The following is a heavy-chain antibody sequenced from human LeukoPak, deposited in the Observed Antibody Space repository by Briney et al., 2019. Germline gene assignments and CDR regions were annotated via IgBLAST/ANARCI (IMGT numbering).Heavy chain of an antibody. CDR3: AKERGSGSYYNVVFDY. CDR1: GFTLSGYA. D-gene: IGHD3-10*01. J-gene: IGHJ4*02. CDR2: ISGSGGST. Sequence: GGSQRLSCAASGFTLSGYAMSWVRQAPGKGLEWVSAISGSGGSTYYADSVKGRFTISRDNSKNTLYLQMNSLRAEDTAVYYCAKERGSGSYYNVVFDYWGQGTLVTVSS. V-gene: IGHV3-23*01.